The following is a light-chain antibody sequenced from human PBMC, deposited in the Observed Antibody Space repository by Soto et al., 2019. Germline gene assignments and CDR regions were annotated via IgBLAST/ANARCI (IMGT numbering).Light chain of an antibody. J-gene: IGKJ5*01. V-gene: IGKV1-5*03. Sequence: DIQMTQSPSTLSASVGDRVTITCRASQSISSWLAWYQQKPGKAPKLLINKASSLESGVPSRFSGSGSGTEFTLTISGLLPEDFAAYHCQQLYTLPFTFGQGTRLEIK. CDR3: QQLYTLPFT. CDR2: KAS. CDR1: QSISSW.